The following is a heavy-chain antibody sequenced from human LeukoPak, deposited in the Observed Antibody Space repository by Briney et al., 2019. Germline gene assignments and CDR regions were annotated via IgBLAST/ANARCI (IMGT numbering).Heavy chain of an antibody. D-gene: IGHD3-3*02. Sequence: ASVKVSCKASGGTFSSYAISWVRQAPGQGLEWMGGIIPIFGTANYAQKFQGRVTITADESTSTAYMELSSLRSEDTAVYYCARSSGHLHYFDYWGQGTLVTVSS. CDR3: ARSSGHLHYFDY. CDR2: IIPIFGTA. V-gene: IGHV1-69*13. CDR1: GGTFSSYA. J-gene: IGHJ4*02.